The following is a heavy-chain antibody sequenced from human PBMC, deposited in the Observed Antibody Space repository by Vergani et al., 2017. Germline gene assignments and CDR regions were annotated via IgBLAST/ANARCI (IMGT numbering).Heavy chain of an antibody. CDR3: ARHISVVRPSSMTAFDY. Sequence: QVQLQESGPGLVKPSETLSLSCTVSGDSISTSSYAWGWIRQPPGKTLEWIGTVFYGGRTSYNPSLKSRVTLSLDTSKKQIFLHLTSVTAADTAVYYCARHISVVRPSSMTAFDYWGQGTLVTVSS. J-gene: IGHJ4*02. D-gene: IGHD2-21*01. V-gene: IGHV4-39*01. CDR2: VFYGGRT. CDR1: GDSISTSSYA.